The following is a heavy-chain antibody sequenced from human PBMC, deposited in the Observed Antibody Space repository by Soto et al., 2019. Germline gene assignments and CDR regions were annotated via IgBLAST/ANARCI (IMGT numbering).Heavy chain of an antibody. CDR3: ASYGVVINDYFDY. CDR2: IYYSGST. CDR1: GGTRSSISYY. D-gene: IGHD3-3*01. V-gene: IGHV4-39*01. J-gene: IGHJ4*02. Sequence: SXTLSLSCSVAGGTRSSISYYWSWIRQPPGKGLEWIGSIYYSGSTYYNPSLKSRVTISVDTSKNQFSLKLSSVTAADTAVYYCASYGVVINDYFDYWGQGTLVTVPQ.